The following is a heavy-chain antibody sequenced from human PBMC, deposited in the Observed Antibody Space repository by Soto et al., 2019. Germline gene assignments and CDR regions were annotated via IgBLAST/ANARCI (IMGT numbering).Heavy chain of an antibody. Sequence: ASVKVSCKASVYTFTSYDSNWVRQATGQGLEWMGWMNAYNGNTSYAQKLQGRVTMTTDTSMSTAYMELRSLRSDDTAVYYCARDRLVGSGPQSGYSSGWPDYWGQGTLVTVSS. CDR3: ARDRLVGSGPQSGYSSGWPDY. CDR1: VYTFTSYD. V-gene: IGHV1-18*01. D-gene: IGHD6-19*01. CDR2: MNAYNGNT. J-gene: IGHJ4*02.